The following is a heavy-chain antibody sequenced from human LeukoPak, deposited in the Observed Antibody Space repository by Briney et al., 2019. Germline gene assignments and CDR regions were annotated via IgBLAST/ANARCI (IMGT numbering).Heavy chain of an antibody. CDR1: GGSISSYY. Sequence: PSETLSLTCTASGGSISSYYWSWIRQPAGKGLEWIGRIYTSGSTNYNPSLKSRVTMSVDTSKNQFSLKLSSVTAADTAVYYCAGPMSYYYDSSGYYYANYWGQGTLVTVSS. V-gene: IGHV4-4*07. J-gene: IGHJ4*02. CDR2: IYTSGST. CDR3: AGPMSYYYDSSGYYYANY. D-gene: IGHD3-22*01.